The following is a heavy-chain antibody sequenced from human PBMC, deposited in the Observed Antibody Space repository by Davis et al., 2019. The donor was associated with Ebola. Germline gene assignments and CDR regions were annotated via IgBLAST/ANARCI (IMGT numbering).Heavy chain of an antibody. CDR3: AREDIVGSWYGMDV. CDR2: IYYSGST. V-gene: IGHV4-61*08. Sequence: MPSETLSLTCTVSGGSISSGGYYWSWIRQHPGKGLEWIGYIYYSGSTNYNPSLKSRVTISVDTSKNQFSLKLSSVTAADTAVYYCAREDIVGSWYGMDVWGQGTTVTVSS. J-gene: IGHJ6*02. D-gene: IGHD2-15*01. CDR1: GGSISSGGYY.